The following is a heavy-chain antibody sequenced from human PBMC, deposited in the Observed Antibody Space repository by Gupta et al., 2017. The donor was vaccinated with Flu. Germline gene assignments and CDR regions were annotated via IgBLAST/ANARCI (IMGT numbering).Heavy chain of an antibody. J-gene: IGHJ4*02. CDR1: GVSIRSDAYY. Sequence: QVQLQQSGPGLVRPSQTLSLTCTVSGVSIRSDAYYWSWIRQHPEKGLEWIGYISYSGSTYYNPSLKSRIAISVDPSENHFSLKLSSVTAADTAVYYCARDYYDTLGYYPLDSWGQGTLVTVSS. CDR3: ARDYYDTLGYYPLDS. CDR2: ISYSGST. D-gene: IGHD3-22*01. V-gene: IGHV4-31*03.